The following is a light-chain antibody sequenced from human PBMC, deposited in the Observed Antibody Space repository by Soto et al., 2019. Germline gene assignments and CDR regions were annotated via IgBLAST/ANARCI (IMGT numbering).Light chain of an antibody. V-gene: IGKV3-20*01. CDR1: QSVSNNY. Sequence: EVVLTQSPGTLSLSPGERATLSCRASQSVSNNYFAWYQQKPGQAPRLLIFGSSDRATGIPDRFSGSGSGTVFTLTISRLEPEDFAVYYCQQYGSSPPYTFGQGTKLETK. CDR3: QQYGSSPPYT. J-gene: IGKJ2*01. CDR2: GSS.